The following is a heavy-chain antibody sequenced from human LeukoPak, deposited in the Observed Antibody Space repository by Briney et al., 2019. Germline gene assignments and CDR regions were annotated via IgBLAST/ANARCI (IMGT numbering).Heavy chain of an antibody. Sequence: SETLTLTCAVYGGTFSGYYWSWIRQPPGKGLEWIAEINHSGSTNYNPSLKSRVTISVDKSKNKFSVKVSSVTAADTAVYYCARSEGHDYGDLYYFDYWGQGTLVTVSS. CDR2: INHSGST. V-gene: IGHV4-34*08. CDR1: GGTFSGYY. D-gene: IGHD4-17*01. J-gene: IGHJ4*02. CDR3: ARSEGHDYGDLYYFDY.